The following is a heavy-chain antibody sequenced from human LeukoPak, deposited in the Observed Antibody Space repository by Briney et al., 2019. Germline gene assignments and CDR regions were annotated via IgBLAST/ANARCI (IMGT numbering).Heavy chain of an antibody. D-gene: IGHD2-15*01. CDR2: IYYSGST. J-gene: IGHJ3*02. Sequence: SETLSLTCTVSGDSISSYYWSWIRQPPGKGLEWIGYIYYSGSTNYNPSLKSRVTISVDTSKNQFSLKLSSVTAADTAVYYCARDRIRLFAFDIWGQGTMVTVSS. CDR3: ARDRIRLFAFDI. CDR1: GDSISSYY. V-gene: IGHV4-59*01.